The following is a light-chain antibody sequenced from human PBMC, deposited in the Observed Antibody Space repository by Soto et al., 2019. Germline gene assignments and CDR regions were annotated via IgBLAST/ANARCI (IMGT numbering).Light chain of an antibody. Sequence: EIVLTQSPATLSLSPGERATLSCRASQSVSSNYLAWYQQKPGQAPGLLIHGASSRATGIPDRFSGSGSGTDFTLTISRLEPEDFAVYYCQQYGNSPRWTFGQGTKVDIK. CDR2: GAS. CDR1: QSVSSNY. CDR3: QQYGNSPRWT. V-gene: IGKV3-20*01. J-gene: IGKJ1*01.